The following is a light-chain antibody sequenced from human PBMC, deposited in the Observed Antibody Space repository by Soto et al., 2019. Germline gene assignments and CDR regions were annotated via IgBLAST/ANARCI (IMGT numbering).Light chain of an antibody. Sequence: EVVMTHSPSTLSVSPGERARLSCMASQSVTSNYLAWYQQKPGQAPRLLIYGISTRATGVPDRFSGSGSGTDFTLTISRLEPEDFAVYYCQQYTDWPLKFGQGTKV. CDR1: QSVTSNY. CDR2: GIS. CDR3: QQYTDWPLK. V-gene: IGKV3-20*01. J-gene: IGKJ1*01.